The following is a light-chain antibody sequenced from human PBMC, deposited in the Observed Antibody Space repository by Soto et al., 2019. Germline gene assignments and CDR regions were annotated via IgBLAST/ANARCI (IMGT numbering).Light chain of an antibody. CDR2: EVS. J-gene: IGLJ1*01. Sequence: QSVLTQPASVSGSPGQSITISCTGTSSDVGGYNYVSWYQQHPGKAPKLMIYEVSNRPSGISNRFSGSKSGNTASLTISGLQAEDEADYYCSSYTSSSTYVFGTGTKLTDL. CDR1: SSDVGGYNY. V-gene: IGLV2-14*01. CDR3: SSYTSSSTYV.